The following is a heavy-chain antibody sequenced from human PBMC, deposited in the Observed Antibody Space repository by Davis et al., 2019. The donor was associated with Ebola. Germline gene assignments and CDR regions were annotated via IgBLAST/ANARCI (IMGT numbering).Heavy chain of an antibody. CDR3: ARRSGWYQWAVDY. V-gene: IGHV4-34*01. Sequence: PSKTLSLTCAVYGGSFSGYYWSWIRQPPGKGLEWIGYIYYSGSTYYNPSLKSRVTISVDTSKNQFSLKLSSVTAADTAVYYCARRSGWYQWAVDYWGQGTLVTVSS. D-gene: IGHD6-19*01. CDR2: IYYSGST. J-gene: IGHJ4*02. CDR1: GGSFSGYY.